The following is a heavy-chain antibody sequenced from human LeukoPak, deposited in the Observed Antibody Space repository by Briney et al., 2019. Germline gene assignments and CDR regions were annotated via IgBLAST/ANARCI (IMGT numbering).Heavy chain of an antibody. CDR1: GGSFSGYY. CDR2: INHSGST. CDR3: AGVGGCSGGSCYSRQDY. Sequence: SETLSLTCAVYGGSFSGYYWSWIRQPPGKGLEWIGEINHSGSTNYNPSLKSRVTISVDTSKNQFSLKLSSVAAVDTAVYYCAGVGGCSGGSCYSRQDYWGQGTLVTVSS. J-gene: IGHJ4*02. D-gene: IGHD2-15*01. V-gene: IGHV4-34*01.